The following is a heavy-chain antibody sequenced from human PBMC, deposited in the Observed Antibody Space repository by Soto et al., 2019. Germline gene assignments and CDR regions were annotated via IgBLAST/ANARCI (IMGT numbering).Heavy chain of an antibody. D-gene: IGHD6-19*01. CDR1: GFSFSNYG. CDR3: ANMVYSSAWSGRYYFDY. CDR2: ISSSGGNT. J-gene: IGHJ4*02. Sequence: EVQLLESGGGLVQPGGSLRLSCAASGFSFSNYGMSWVRQAPGKGLEWVSAISSSGGNTYYADSVKGRFTISRDSSKNTLYLQMNSLRAEDTAVYYCANMVYSSAWSGRYYFDYWGQGTMVTVSS. V-gene: IGHV3-23*01.